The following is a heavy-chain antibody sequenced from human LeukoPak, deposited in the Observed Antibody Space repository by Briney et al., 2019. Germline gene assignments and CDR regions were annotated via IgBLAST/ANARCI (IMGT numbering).Heavy chain of an antibody. D-gene: IGHD6-13*01. J-gene: IGHJ4*02. CDR3: ATGSVRYSASWYSQEADY. V-gene: IGHV1-69*05. Sequence: GSSVKVSCKASGGTFSSYAISWVRQAPGQGLEWMGGIIPIFGTANYAQKFQGRVTITTDESTSTAYMELSSLRSEDTAVYYCATGSVRYSASWYSQEADYWGQGTLVTVSS. CDR2: IIPIFGTA. CDR1: GGTFSSYA.